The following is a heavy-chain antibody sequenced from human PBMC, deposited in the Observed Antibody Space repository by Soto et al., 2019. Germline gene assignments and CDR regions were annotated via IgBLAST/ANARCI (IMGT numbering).Heavy chain of an antibody. D-gene: IGHD3-16*01. CDR3: ARDSNMITFGGGRFDP. Sequence: QVQLVQSGAEVKKPGSSVKVSCKASGGTFSSYAISWVRQAPGQGLEWMGGIIPIFGTANYAQKFQGRVTITADESTSTAYMELSSLRSEATAVDYCARDSNMITFGGGRFDPWGQGTLVTVSS. V-gene: IGHV1-69*01. CDR1: GGTFSSYA. J-gene: IGHJ5*02. CDR2: IIPIFGTA.